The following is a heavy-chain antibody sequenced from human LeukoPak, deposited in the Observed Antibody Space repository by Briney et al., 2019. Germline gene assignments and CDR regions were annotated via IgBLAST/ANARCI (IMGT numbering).Heavy chain of an antibody. CDR2: ISAYNGNT. D-gene: IGHD3-22*01. J-gene: IGHJ3*02. V-gene: IGHV1-18*01. CDR3: ARALGSVVVMGMDAFDI. CDR1: GYTFTSYG. Sequence: GASVKVSCKASGYTFTSYGISWVRQAPGQGLEWMGWISAYNGNTNYAQKPQGRVTMTTDTSTSTAYMELRSLRSDDTAVYYCARALGSVVVMGMDAFDIWGQGTMVTVSS.